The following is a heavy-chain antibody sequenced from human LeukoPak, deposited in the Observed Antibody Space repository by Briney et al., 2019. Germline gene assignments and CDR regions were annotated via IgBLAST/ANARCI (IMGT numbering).Heavy chain of an antibody. D-gene: IGHD5-12*01. CDR3: SGYDSHFDY. V-gene: IGHV3-33*03. Sequence: GGSLRLSCAASGFNLSTYGIHWVRQAPGKGLEWVAVIWYDGSNKYYADSVKGRFTISRDNSKNTLYLQMNSLRAEDTAVYYCSGYDSHFDYWGQGTLVTVSS. J-gene: IGHJ4*02. CDR2: IWYDGSNK. CDR1: GFNLSTYG.